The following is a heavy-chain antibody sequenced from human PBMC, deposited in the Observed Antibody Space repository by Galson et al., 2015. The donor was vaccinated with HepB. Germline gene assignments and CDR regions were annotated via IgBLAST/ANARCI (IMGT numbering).Heavy chain of an antibody. J-gene: IGHJ4*02. CDR2: IDPSDSYT. D-gene: IGHD6-19*01. CDR3: ASHSSTPIAVAGTGQDY. V-gene: IGHV5-10-1*01. Sequence: QSGAEVKKPGESLKISCKGSGYSFTSYWISWVRQMPGKGLEWMGRIDPSDSYTNYSPSFQGHVTISADKSISTAYLQWSSLKASDTAMYYCASHSSTPIAVAGTGQDYWGQGTLVTVSS. CDR1: GYSFTSYW.